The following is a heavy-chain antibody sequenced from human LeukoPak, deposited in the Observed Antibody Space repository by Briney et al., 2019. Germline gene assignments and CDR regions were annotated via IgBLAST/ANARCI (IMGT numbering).Heavy chain of an antibody. D-gene: IGHD3-10*01. Sequence: KSSETLSLTCTVSGGSVSSGDYYWSWIRQPPGKGLEWIGYIYYSGSTYYNPSLKSRVTISVDTSKNQFSLKLTSVTAADTAVYYCARGRENYASEDYWGQGTLVTVSS. CDR2: IYYSGST. J-gene: IGHJ4*02. V-gene: IGHV4-30-4*02. CDR1: GGSVSSGDYY. CDR3: ARGRENYASEDY.